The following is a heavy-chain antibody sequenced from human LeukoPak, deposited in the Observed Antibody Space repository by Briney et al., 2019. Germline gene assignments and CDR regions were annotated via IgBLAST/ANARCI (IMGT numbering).Heavy chain of an antibody. CDR2: IYPGDSDT. V-gene: IGHV5-51*01. CDR3: ARTGYCSGGSCYKMDV. D-gene: IGHD2-15*01. Sequence: GESLKISCKGSGYSFTSYWIGWVRQMPGKGLEGMGIIYPGDSDTRYSPSFQGQVTISADKSISTAYQQWSSLKASDTAMYYCARTGYCSGGSCYKMDVWGQGTSVTVSS. CDR1: GYSFTSYW. J-gene: IGHJ6*02.